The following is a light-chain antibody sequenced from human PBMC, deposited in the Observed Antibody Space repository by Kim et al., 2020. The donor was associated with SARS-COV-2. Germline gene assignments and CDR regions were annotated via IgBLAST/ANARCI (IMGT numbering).Light chain of an antibody. CDR3: NSRDSNDNVV. Sequence: ALGQTVRITCQGESLRSYYATGYQQKPGQAPILVIYGKNNRPSGIPDRFSGSSSGNTASLTITGTQAGDEADYYCNSRDSNDNVVFGGGTQLTVL. V-gene: IGLV3-19*01. CDR1: SLRSYY. J-gene: IGLJ2*01. CDR2: GKN.